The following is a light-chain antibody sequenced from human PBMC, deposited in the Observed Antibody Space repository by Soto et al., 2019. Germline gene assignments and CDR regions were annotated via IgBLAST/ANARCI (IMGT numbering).Light chain of an antibody. CDR3: QQYYTTPSIT. V-gene: IGKV4-1*01. CDR1: QRILYSYNSKNY. J-gene: IGKJ5*01. CDR2: WAF. Sequence: DIVMTQSPDSLAVSLGERATITCKSSQRILYSYNSKNYFSLCQQKPGQPPKLLIYWAFIREYGVPDRFSGSGSGTDFTLTIISLQAEDVAVYYCQQYYTTPSITFGQGTRLEIK.